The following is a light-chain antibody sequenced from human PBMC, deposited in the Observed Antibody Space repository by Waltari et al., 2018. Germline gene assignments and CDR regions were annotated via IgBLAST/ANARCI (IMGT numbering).Light chain of an antibody. CDR1: TPNVGGSS. J-gene: IGLJ3*02. V-gene: IGLV1-44*01. CDR2: NGD. CDR3: AAWDDRLKGWV. Sequence: QSVLTQPPSASGTPGQRVTISCSGSTPNVGGSSLKWYQHLPETAPQLPIYNGDQRPSGVPDRFSGSKSATSASLAISDLQSEDEADYYCAAWDDRLKGWVFGGGTKVTVL.